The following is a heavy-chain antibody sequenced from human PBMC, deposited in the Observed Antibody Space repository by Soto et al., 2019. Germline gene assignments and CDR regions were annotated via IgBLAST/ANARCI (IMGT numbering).Heavy chain of an antibody. V-gene: IGHV3-30-3*01. D-gene: IGHD3-22*01. CDR2: ISYDGTSQ. Sequence: GGSLRLSCAASGFTFSSYPMHWVRQTPGKGLEWVALISYDGTSQYYADSVKGRFTVSRDNSKNRLYLQMNSLRTEDSAVYYCARDTMDYSASSGYFTSWGQGNLVTVSS. CDR3: ARDTMDYSASSGYFTS. J-gene: IGHJ1*01. CDR1: GFTFSSYP.